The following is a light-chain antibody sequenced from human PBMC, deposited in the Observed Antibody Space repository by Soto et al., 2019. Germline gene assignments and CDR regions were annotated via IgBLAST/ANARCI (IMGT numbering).Light chain of an antibody. CDR1: NSDIGSYNY. J-gene: IGLJ1*01. CDR2: EVS. CDR3: NSFRFRNTPPYV. Sequence: QSVLTQTAWVSGYSGQYITISCSGTNSDIGSYNYVSWYLQHPGKAPKLIVFEVSNRPSGISDRFSGSKSGNTAYLTISGLQTEEEDVYYCNSFRFRNTPPYVFGTSTKIAVL. V-gene: IGLV2-14*01.